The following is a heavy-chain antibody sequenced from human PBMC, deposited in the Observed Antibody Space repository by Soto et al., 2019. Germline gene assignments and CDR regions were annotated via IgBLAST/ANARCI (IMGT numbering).Heavy chain of an antibody. CDR1: GDSIDRFY. J-gene: IGHJ4*02. CDR2: IYSTGLT. CDR3: ARDWELPRFDS. V-gene: IGHV4-4*07. Sequence: SETLSLTCHVSGDSIDRFYWSWIRQPAGKGLEWIGHIYSTGLTNYNPSLRSRVIMSVDSPKSQFSLKLTSVTAADTAVYFCARDWELPRFDSWGPGTLVTVSS. D-gene: IGHD1-7*01.